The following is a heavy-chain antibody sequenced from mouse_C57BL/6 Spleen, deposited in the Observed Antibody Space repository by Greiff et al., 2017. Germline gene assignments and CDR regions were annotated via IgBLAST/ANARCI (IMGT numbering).Heavy chain of an antibody. CDR3: ARYPLRRYAMDY. CDR1: GYAFSSYW. D-gene: IGHD2-12*01. V-gene: IGHV1-80*01. J-gene: IGHJ4*01. Sequence: VQLQQSGASVKISCKASGYAFSSYWMNWVKQRPGKGLEWIGQIYPGDGDTNYNGKFKGKATLTADKSSSTAYMQLSSLTSEDSAVYFCARYPLRRYAMDYWGQGTSVTVAS. CDR2: IYPGDGDT.